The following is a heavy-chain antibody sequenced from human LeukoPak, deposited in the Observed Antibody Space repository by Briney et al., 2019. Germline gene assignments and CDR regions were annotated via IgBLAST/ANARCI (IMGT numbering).Heavy chain of an antibody. CDR1: GFTFSNYW. Sequence: GGSLRLSCAASGFTFSNYWMHWVRQAPGKGLVWVSRINSDGSSTGYADSVKGRFTISRDNAKNSLYLQMHSLRAEDTAVYYGARDLNAVTTSYYYYYGMDVWGQGTTVTVSS. D-gene: IGHD4-17*01. J-gene: IGHJ6*02. CDR3: ARDLNAVTTSYYYYYGMDV. V-gene: IGHV3-74*01. CDR2: INSDGSST.